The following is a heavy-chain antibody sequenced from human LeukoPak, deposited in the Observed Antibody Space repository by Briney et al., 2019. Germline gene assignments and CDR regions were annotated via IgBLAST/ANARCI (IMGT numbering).Heavy chain of an antibody. Sequence: SVKVSCKASGGTFSSYAISWVRQAPGQGLEWMGGIIPIFGTANYAQKFQGRVTITADESTGIAYMELSSLRSEDTAVYYCARDRPTDYDILTGRFDPWGQGTLVTVSS. CDR1: GGTFSSYA. D-gene: IGHD3-9*01. V-gene: IGHV1-69*01. CDR2: IIPIFGTA. J-gene: IGHJ5*02. CDR3: ARDRPTDYDILTGRFDP.